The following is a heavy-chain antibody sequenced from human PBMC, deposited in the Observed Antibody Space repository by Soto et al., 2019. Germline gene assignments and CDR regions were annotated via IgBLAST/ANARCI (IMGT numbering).Heavy chain of an antibody. CDR3: ARGDGAGLHSSGWSPRF. V-gene: IGHV3-21*01. CDR2: ISSGTTYF. J-gene: IGHJ4*02. CDR1: GFTFSIST. Sequence: EVQLVESGGGLVKPGGALILSCAASGFTFSISTMSWVRQAPGKRLEWVASISSGTTYFYYADSVKGRFSITRDNAKHSLYLKMNSLRVEDTAVYFCARGDGAGLHSSGWSPRFWGQGTLVTVSS. D-gene: IGHD6-13*01.